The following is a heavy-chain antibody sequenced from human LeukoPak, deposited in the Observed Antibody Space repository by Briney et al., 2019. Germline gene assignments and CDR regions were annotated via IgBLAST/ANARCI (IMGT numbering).Heavy chain of an antibody. D-gene: IGHD3-3*01. CDR1: GYTFTIYA. CDR3: AREDNLMDFWSGYSDY. CDR2: ISTYNGHT. Sequence: GASVKVSCKASGYTFTIYAISWVRQAPGQGLEWMGWISTYNGHTNCAQKLQGRVTMTTDTSTSTAYLELRSLRSDDTAVYYCAREDNLMDFWSGYSDYWGQGTLVTVSS. V-gene: IGHV1-18*01. J-gene: IGHJ4*02.